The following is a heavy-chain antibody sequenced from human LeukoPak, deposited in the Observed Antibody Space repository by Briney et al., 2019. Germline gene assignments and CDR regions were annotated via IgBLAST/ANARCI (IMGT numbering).Heavy chain of an antibody. CDR3: ARIHSRGCEVMN. D-gene: IGHD6-19*01. CDR2: IYSIDST. V-gene: IGHV3-53*01. J-gene: IGHJ4*02. CDR1: DIIVSSAY. Sequence: GGSLRLSCAAAPDIIVSSAYMSWVRQPAGKRLEWVSLIYSIDSTYYADSVKGRFTISRDDSKNAVYLQMNSLRVDDTAVYYCARIHSRGCEVMNWGQGTLVTVSS.